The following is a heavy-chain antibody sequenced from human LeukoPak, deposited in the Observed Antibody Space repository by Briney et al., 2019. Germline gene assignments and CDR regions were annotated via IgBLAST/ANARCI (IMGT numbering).Heavy chain of an antibody. Sequence: GGSLRLSCAASGFTFSSYSLNWVRQAPGKGLEWVSSISGSSSYIYYADSVKGRFTISRDNAKNSLYLQMNSLRAEDTAVYYCARAWGARITMVRGVIIWFDPWGQGTLVTVSS. CDR2: ISGSSSYI. V-gene: IGHV3-21*01. CDR1: GFTFSSYS. J-gene: IGHJ5*02. D-gene: IGHD3-10*01. CDR3: ARAWGARITMVRGVIIWFDP.